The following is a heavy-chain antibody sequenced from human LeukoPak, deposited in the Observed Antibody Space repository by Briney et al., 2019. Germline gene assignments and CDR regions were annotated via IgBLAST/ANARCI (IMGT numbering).Heavy chain of an antibody. V-gene: IGHV1-69*13. CDR1: GGTFSSYA. CDR3: ARGTTLVTNYFDY. J-gene: IGHJ4*02. Sequence: ASVKVSCKASGGTFSSYAISWVRQAPGQGLEWMGGIIPIFGAANYAQKFQGRVTITADESTSTAYMELSSLRSEDTAVYYCARGTTLVTNYFDYWGQGTLVTVSS. D-gene: IGHD5-18*01. CDR2: IIPIFGAA.